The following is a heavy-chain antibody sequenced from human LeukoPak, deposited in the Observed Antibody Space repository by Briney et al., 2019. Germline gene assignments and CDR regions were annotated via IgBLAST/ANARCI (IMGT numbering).Heavy chain of an antibody. D-gene: IGHD5-18*01. J-gene: IGHJ4*02. Sequence: GASVKVSCKASGYTFTGYYMHWVRQAPGQGLERMGWINPNSGGTNYAQKFQGRVTMTRDTSISTAYMELSRLRSDDTGVYYCARGVSGSPLRGYSPTLDYWGQGTLVSVSS. CDR3: ARGVSGSPLRGYSPTLDY. CDR1: GYTFTGYY. CDR2: INPNSGGT. V-gene: IGHV1-2*02.